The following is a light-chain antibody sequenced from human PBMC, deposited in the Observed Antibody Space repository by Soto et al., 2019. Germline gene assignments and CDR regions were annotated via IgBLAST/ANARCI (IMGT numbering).Light chain of an antibody. CDR1: QSVGTY. CDR2: DAS. J-gene: IGKJ4*01. CDR3: QQRTNWPPLT. V-gene: IGKV3-11*01. Sequence: EIVLTQSPATLSLSPGERATLSCRASQSVGTYLSWYQQKPGQAPRLLIYDASIRATGIPARFSGSGSGTDFTLTISSLEPEDFAVYYCQQRTNWPPLTFGGGTKVEIK.